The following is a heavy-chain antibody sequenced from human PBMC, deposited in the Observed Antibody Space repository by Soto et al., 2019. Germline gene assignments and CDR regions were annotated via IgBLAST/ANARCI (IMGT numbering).Heavy chain of an antibody. CDR1: GATFSISV. V-gene: IGHV1-69*12. J-gene: IGHJ4*02. CDR3: AGDLGGGYEPGDY. CDR2: IISMFGTP. D-gene: IGHD5-12*01. Sequence: QVQLVQTGAELKKPGSSVKVSCRASGATFSISVFNWVRQAPGQGLEWMGGIISMFGTPNSSQKFQGTVTIRADESTSTGYMELNNLTSDDTAIYYWAGDLGGGYEPGDYWGQGTQVTVSS.